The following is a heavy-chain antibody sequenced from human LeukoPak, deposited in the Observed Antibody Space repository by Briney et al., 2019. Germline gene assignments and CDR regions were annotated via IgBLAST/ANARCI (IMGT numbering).Heavy chain of an antibody. Sequence: SVKVSCKASGGTFSSYAISWVRQAPGQGLEWMGGIIPIFGTANYAQKFQGRVTITADESTSTAYMELSSLRSEDTAVYYCARFSEPLNHYYYYGMDVWGQGTTVTVSS. CDR2: IIPIFGTA. J-gene: IGHJ6*02. D-gene: IGHD2/OR15-2a*01. V-gene: IGHV1-69*13. CDR1: GGTFSSYA. CDR3: ARFSEPLNHYYYYGMDV.